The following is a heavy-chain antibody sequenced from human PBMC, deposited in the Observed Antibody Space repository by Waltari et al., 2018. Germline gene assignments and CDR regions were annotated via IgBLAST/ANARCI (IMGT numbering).Heavy chain of an antibody. CDR1: GGSISSSSYY. V-gene: IGHV4-39*07. CDR3: ARARPLSVVAAQYYFDY. D-gene: IGHD2-15*01. Sequence: QLQLQESGPGLGKPSETLSLTCTVSGGSISSSSYYWGGIRQPQGKGMEWIGSIYYSWSTYYTPSLKSRVTISVDTSKNQFSLQLSAVTAADTAVYYCARARPLSVVAAQYYFDYWGQGTLVTVSS. J-gene: IGHJ4*02. CDR2: IYYSWST.